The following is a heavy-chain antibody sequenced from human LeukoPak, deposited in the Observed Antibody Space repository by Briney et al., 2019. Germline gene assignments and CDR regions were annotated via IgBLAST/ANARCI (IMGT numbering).Heavy chain of an antibody. D-gene: IGHD3-22*01. J-gene: IGHJ4*02. Sequence: GASLRLSCAASGFTFSSYAMSWVRQAPGKGLGWVSAISGSGGSTYYADSVKGRFTISRDNSKNTLYLQMNSLRAEDTAVYYCAKAPVSYDSSGYYFDYWGQGTLVTVSS. CDR1: GFTFSSYA. CDR3: AKAPVSYDSSGYYFDY. V-gene: IGHV3-23*01. CDR2: ISGSGGST.